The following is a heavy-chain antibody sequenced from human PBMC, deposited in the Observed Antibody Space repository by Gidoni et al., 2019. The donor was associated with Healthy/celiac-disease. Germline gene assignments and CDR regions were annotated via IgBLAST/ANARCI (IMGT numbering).Heavy chain of an antibody. Sequence: QVQLVQSGAEVKKPGSSVKVSCKASGGTFSSYAISWVRQAPGQGLEWMGGIIPIFGTANYAQKFQGRVTITADESTSTAHMELSSLRSEDTAVYYCARDGSLWFGEYGRYYYYGMDVWGQGTTVTVSS. J-gene: IGHJ6*02. V-gene: IGHV1-69*19. CDR2: IIPIFGTA. D-gene: IGHD3-10*01. CDR1: GGTFSSYA. CDR3: ARDGSLWFGEYGRYYYYGMDV.